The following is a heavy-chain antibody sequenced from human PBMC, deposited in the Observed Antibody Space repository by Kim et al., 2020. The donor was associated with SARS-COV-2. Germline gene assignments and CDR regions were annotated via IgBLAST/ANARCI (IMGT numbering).Heavy chain of an antibody. V-gene: IGHV1-46*01. D-gene: IGHD3-22*01. Sequence: QKFQGRVTMTRDTSTSTVYMELSSLRSEDTAVYYCARDIRNYYDSSGIDYWGQGTLVTVSS. CDR3: ARDIRNYYDSSGIDY. J-gene: IGHJ4*02.